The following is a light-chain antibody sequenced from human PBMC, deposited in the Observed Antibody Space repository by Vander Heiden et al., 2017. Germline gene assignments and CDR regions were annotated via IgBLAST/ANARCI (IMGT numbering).Light chain of an antibody. CDR2: EDN. J-gene: IGLJ3*02. CDR1: SGSIASNY. CDR3: QSYDSSNQWV. Sequence: NFMLTQPHPVSASPGKTVTISCTRSSGSIASNYVQWYQQRPGSSPTTVIYEDNQRPSGVPARFSGSIDSSSNSASLTISGLKTEDEADYYCQSYDSSNQWVFGGGTKLTVL. V-gene: IGLV6-57*01.